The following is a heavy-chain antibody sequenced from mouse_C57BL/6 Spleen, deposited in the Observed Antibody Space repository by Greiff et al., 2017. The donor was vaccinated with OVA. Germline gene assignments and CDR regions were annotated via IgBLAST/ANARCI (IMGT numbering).Heavy chain of an antibody. CDR2: INPNNGGT. D-gene: IGHD1-1*01. CDR3: ARGALYYGSSYRTWFAY. Sequence: EVQLQQSGPELVKPGASVKMSCKASGYTFTDYNMHWVKQSHGKSLEWIGYINPNNGGTSYNQKFKGKATLTVNKSSSTAYMELRSLTSEDSAVYYCARGALYYGSSYRTWFAYWGQGTLVTVSA. J-gene: IGHJ3*01. CDR1: GYTFTDYN. V-gene: IGHV1-22*01.